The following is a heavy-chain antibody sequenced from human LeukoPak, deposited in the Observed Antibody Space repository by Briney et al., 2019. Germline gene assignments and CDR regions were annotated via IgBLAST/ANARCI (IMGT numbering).Heavy chain of an antibody. J-gene: IGHJ4*02. CDR3: ARGPTRQYFDY. D-gene: IGHD6-6*01. V-gene: IGHV4-39*07. CDR1: GGSISSSSYY. Sequence: SETLSLTCTVSGGSISSSSYYWGWIRQPPGKGLEWIGSNHYSGSTSYNPSLKSRVTISVDTSKNQFSLKLSSVTAADTAVYYCARGPTRQYFDYWGQGTLVTVSS. CDR2: NHYSGST.